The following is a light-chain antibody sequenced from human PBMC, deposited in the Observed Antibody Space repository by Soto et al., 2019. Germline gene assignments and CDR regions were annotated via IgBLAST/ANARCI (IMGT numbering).Light chain of an antibody. CDR3: CSYAGSYTFV. V-gene: IGLV2-11*01. Sequence: QSALTQPRSVSGSPGQSVTISCAGTSSDVGGYNYVSWYQQYPGKAPKLMIYDVSERPSGVPNRFSGSKSDNTASLTISGLQAEDEADYYCCSYAGSYTFVFGTGTKVTV. CDR1: SSDVGGYNY. J-gene: IGLJ1*01. CDR2: DVS.